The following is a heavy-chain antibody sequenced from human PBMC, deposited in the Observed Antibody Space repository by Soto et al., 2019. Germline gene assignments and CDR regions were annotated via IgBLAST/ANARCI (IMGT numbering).Heavy chain of an antibody. V-gene: IGHV1-18*01. J-gene: IGHJ5*02. Sequence: ASVKVSCKASGYTFTSYGISWVRQSPGHGLEWMGWISGYNGHASYAQKFQGRVTMTTDTSINTAYMDLTTLTSDDSGVYYCAKDQDWLGPWGQGTLLTV. CDR2: ISGYNGHA. CDR1: GYTFTSYG. CDR3: AKDQDWLGP. D-gene: IGHD2-15*01.